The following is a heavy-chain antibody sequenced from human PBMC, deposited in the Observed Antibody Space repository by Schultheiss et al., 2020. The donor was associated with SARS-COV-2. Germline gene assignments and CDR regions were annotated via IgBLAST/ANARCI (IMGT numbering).Heavy chain of an antibody. J-gene: IGHJ6*02. CDR2: INPSGGST. V-gene: IGHV1-46*01. CDR3: ARELRYDYVWGSYRPAGYYYYYGMDV. D-gene: IGHD3-16*02. Sequence: ASVKVSCKASGYTFTSYYMHWVRQAPGQGLEWMGIINPSGGSTSYAQKFQGRVTMTRDTSTSTVYMELSSLRSEDTAVYYCARELRYDYVWGSYRPAGYYYYYGMDVWGQGTTVTVSS. CDR1: GYTFTSYY.